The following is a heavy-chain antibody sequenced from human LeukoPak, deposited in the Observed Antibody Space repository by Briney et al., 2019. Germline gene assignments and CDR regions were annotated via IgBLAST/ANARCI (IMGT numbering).Heavy chain of an antibody. D-gene: IGHD6-13*01. Sequence: ASVKVSCKASGYTFTAYYMHWVRQAPGQGLEWMGIINPSGGSTSYAQKFQGRVTMTRDTSTSTVYTELSSLRSEDTAVYYCARDLGVAAAGFGAFDIWGQGTMVTVSS. CDR1: GYTFTAYY. CDR3: ARDLGVAAAGFGAFDI. V-gene: IGHV1-46*01. J-gene: IGHJ3*02. CDR2: INPSGGST.